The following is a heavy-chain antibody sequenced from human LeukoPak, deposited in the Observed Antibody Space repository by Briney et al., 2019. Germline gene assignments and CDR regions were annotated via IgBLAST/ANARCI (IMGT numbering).Heavy chain of an antibody. Sequence: TGGSLRLSCAASGFTFDDYGMSWVRQAPGKGLEWFSGINLNGGSTGYADSVKGRFTISRDNAKNSLYLQMNSLRAEDTALYYCARALLYCSSTSCSFDYWGQGTLVTVSS. V-gene: IGHV3-20*04. CDR1: GFTFDDYG. D-gene: IGHD2-2*01. J-gene: IGHJ4*02. CDR3: ARALLYCSSTSCSFDY. CDR2: INLNGGST.